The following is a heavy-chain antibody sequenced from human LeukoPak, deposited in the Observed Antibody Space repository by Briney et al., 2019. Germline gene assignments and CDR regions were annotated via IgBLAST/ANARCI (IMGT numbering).Heavy chain of an antibody. V-gene: IGHV1-2*02. J-gene: IGHJ4*02. CDR2: IKANSGGT. Sequence: GSVKVSCKASGYTFTGYYMHWVRQAPGQGLEWMGWIKANSGGTNYAQKFQGRVTMTRDTSISTAYMELSRLRSDDTAVYYCARDLRYYDRDDYWGQATLVTVPS. CDR3: ARDLRYYDRDDY. CDR1: GYTFTGYY. D-gene: IGHD3-22*01.